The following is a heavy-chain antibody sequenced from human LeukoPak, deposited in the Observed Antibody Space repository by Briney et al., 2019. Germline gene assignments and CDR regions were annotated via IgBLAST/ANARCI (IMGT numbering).Heavy chain of an antibody. CDR2: IYYSGST. CDR1: GGSISSGGYY. D-gene: IGHD4-4*01. V-gene: IGHV4-31*03. CDR3: AREGNDYSNYVDY. Sequence: SQTLSLTCTVSGGSISSGGYYWSWIRQHPGKGLEWIGYIYYSGSTYYNPSLKSRVTISVDTSKNQFSLKLSSVTAADTAVYYCAREGNDYSNYVDYWGQGTLVTVSS. J-gene: IGHJ4*02.